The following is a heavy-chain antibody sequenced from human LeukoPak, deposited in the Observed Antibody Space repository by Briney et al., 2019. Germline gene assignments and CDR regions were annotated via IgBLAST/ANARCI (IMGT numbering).Heavy chain of an antibody. Sequence: ASVKVSCKTSGYTFSRYYIHWVRQAPGQGLEWMGIINTSGATTRYGQKFKGRVTATRDTSTSTVYMEMSSLNSEDMAVYYCARGLESSGWYGMDVWGQGTTIIVSS. V-gene: IGHV1-46*01. CDR3: ARGLESSGWYGMDV. CDR1: GYTFSRYY. J-gene: IGHJ6*02. CDR2: INTSGATT. D-gene: IGHD6-19*01.